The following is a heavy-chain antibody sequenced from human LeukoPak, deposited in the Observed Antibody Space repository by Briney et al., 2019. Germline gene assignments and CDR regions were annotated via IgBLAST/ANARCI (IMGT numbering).Heavy chain of an antibody. CDR2: IWYDGSNK. Sequence: GGSLTLSCAACGFTFSIYGMHWVRQAPGKGLECVAVIWYDGSNKYYADSVKGRFTISRDNSKNTLYLQMNSLRAEDTAVYYCARDQDEYSRYYYYGMDVWGQGTTVTVSS. D-gene: IGHD6-6*01. CDR1: GFTFSIYG. J-gene: IGHJ6*02. CDR3: ARDQDEYSRYYYYGMDV. V-gene: IGHV3-33*01.